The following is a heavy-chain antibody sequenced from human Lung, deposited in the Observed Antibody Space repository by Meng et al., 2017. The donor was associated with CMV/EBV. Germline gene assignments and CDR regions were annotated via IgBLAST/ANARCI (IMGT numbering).Heavy chain of an antibody. CDR1: GFSLSTSGVG. V-gene: IGHV2-5*05. J-gene: IGHJ5*02. CDR3: ARTYYDFWSGFAGNAAWFDP. CDR2: IYWDDDK. D-gene: IGHD3-3*01. Sequence: QITLKDSGPTLVKPTQTLTLTCTFSGFSLSTSGVGVGWIRQPPGKALELLALIYWDDDKRYGPSLKSRLTITKDTSKNQVVLTMTNMDPVDTATYYCARTYYDFWSGFAGNAAWFDPWGQGTLVTVS.